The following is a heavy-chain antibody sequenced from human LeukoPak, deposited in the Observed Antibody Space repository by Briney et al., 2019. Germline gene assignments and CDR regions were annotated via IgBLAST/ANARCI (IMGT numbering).Heavy chain of an antibody. D-gene: IGHD3-22*01. J-gene: IGHJ4*02. CDR1: GFTVSSNY. CDR3: ARDYYDSSGSDY. Sequence: GGSLRLSCAASGFTVSSNYMSWVRQAPGKGLEWVSVIYSGGSTYYADSVKGRFTISRDNSKSTLYLQMNSLRAEDTAVYYCARDYYDSSGSDYWGQGTLVTVSS. V-gene: IGHV3-53*01. CDR2: IYSGGST.